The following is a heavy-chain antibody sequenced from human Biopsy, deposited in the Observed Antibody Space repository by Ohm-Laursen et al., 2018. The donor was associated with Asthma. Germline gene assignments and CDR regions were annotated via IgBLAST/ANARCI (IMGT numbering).Heavy chain of an antibody. CDR2: IYYSGST. CDR3: ARAQDYYDSRGYYRSFDY. Sequence: TLSLTCTVSYGSITSGGYYWTWICQHPGKGLEWIGFIYYSGSTYYNPSLKSRVSISIGTSKNQFSLKLSSVTAADTAVYYCARAQDYYDSRGYYRSFDYWGQGTLVTVSS. V-gene: IGHV4-31*03. D-gene: IGHD3-22*01. CDR1: YGSITSGGYY. J-gene: IGHJ4*02.